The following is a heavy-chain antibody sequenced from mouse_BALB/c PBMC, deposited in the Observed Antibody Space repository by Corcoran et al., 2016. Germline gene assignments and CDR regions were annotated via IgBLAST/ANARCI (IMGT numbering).Heavy chain of an antibody. CDR3: ARSPDGYFYYYAMDY. CDR1: GFNIKDTY. Sequence: EVQLQQSGAELVKPGASVKLSCTASGFNIKDTYMHWVKQRPEQGLEWIGRIDPANGNTKYDPKFQGKATITADTSSNTAYLQLSSLTSEDTAVYYCARSPDGYFYYYAMDYWGQGTSVTVSS. J-gene: IGHJ4*01. V-gene: IGHV14-3*02. D-gene: IGHD2-3*01. CDR2: IDPANGNT.